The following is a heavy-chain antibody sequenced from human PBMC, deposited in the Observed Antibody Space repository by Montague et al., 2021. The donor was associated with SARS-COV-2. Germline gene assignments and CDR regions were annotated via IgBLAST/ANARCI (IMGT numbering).Heavy chain of an antibody. CDR1: GFSFSDYA. V-gene: IGHV3-64*02. Sequence: SLRLSCAASGFSFSDYAMHWVRQAPGKRLEYVSTVNDHGGTAYYADSVRGRFTISRDNARNMLYLQMGSLRTEDMAVYYCARSQYHYDSDGYSDAFNVWGQETMVIVSS. J-gene: IGHJ3*01. CDR2: VNDHGGTA. D-gene: IGHD3-22*01. CDR3: ARSQYHYDSDGYSDAFNV.